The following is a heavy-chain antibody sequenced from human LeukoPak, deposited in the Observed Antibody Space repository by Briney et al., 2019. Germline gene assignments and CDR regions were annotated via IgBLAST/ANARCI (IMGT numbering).Heavy chain of an antibody. D-gene: IGHD3-9*01. Sequence: SETLSLTCTVSSGSLNRYYWRWIRQPPGKGLEWIGYIYYSGSTNCNPSLKSRVTISVDTSKNQFSLKLSSVTAADTAVYYCARVNDILTGYSFDYWGQGTLVTVSS. CDR1: SGSLNRYY. J-gene: IGHJ4*02. V-gene: IGHV4-59*01. CDR2: IYYSGST. CDR3: ARVNDILTGYSFDY.